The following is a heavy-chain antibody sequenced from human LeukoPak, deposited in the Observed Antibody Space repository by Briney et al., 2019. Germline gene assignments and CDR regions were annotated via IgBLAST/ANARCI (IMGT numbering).Heavy chain of an antibody. CDR2: IWYDGSNK. Sequence: GGSLRLSCAASGFTFSSSWMSWVRQAPGKGLEWVAVIWYDGSNKYYADSVKGRFTISRDNSKNTLYLQLNSLRAEDTAVYYCARGRGFGGFGELSPWGQGTVVTVSS. J-gene: IGHJ5*02. CDR3: ARGRGFGGFGELSP. V-gene: IGHV3-33*08. CDR1: GFTFSSSW. D-gene: IGHD3-10*01.